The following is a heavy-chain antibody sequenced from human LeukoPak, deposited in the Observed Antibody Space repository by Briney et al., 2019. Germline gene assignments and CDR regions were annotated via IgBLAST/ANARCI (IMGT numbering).Heavy chain of an antibody. Sequence: GGSLRLSCAASGFTFSSHAMGWVRQAPGKGLEWVANIKPDGSEKYYVDSVKGRFTISRDNAKNSLYLQMNSLRAEDTAVYYCASGYSSSWATFDYWGQGTLVTVSS. J-gene: IGHJ4*02. CDR2: IKPDGSEK. V-gene: IGHV3-7*01. CDR1: GFTFSSHA. CDR3: ASGYSSSWATFDY. D-gene: IGHD6-13*01.